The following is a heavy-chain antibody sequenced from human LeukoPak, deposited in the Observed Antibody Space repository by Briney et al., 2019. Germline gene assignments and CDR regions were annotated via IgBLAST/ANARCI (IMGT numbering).Heavy chain of an antibody. D-gene: IGHD4-17*01. CDR2: IKEDGSEK. V-gene: IGHV3-7*01. Sequence: GGSLRLSCASSGFTFSKYWMTWVRQAPGKGLEWVANIKEDGSEKYYVDSVKGRFTISRDNAKNSLYLQMSTLRAEDTAVYFCARIRTTDGWFDPWGQGTLVTVSS. CDR3: ARIRTTDGWFDP. CDR1: GFTFSKYW. J-gene: IGHJ5*02.